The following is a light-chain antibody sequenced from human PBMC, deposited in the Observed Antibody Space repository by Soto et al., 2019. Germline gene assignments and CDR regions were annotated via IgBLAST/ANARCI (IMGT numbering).Light chain of an antibody. CDR1: SSNIESNY. J-gene: IGLJ2*01. Sequence: QSVLPQPPSASGTPGQRVTISCSGSSSNIESNYVYWYQQLPGTAPTLLIYRDNQRPSGVPDRFSGSKSGTSASLAISGLRSEDEADYYCATWDNSLRGVVFGGGTKLTVL. V-gene: IGLV1-47*01. CDR2: RDN. CDR3: ATWDNSLRGVV.